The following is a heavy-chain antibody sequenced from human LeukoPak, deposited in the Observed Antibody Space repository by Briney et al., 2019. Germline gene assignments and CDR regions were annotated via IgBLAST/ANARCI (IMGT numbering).Heavy chain of an antibody. J-gene: IGHJ3*02. CDR3: ATIVVVITRGGAFDI. CDR1: GYTLTELS. D-gene: IGHD3-22*01. V-gene: IGHV1-24*01. Sequence: ASVTVSCKVSGYTLTELSMHWVRQAHGKGLEWMGGFDPEDGETIYAQKFQGRVTMTEDTSTDTAYMELSSLRSEDTAVYYCATIVVVITRGGAFDIWGQGTMVTVSS. CDR2: FDPEDGET.